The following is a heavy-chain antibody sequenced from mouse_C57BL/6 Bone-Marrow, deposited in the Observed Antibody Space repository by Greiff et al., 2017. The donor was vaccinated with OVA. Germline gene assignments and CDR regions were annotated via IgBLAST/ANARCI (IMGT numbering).Heavy chain of an antibody. Sequence: QVQLQQSGADLAKPGASVKLSCKASGYTFTSYWMHWVKQRPGQGLEWIGYINPSSGYTKYNQKFKDKATLTADKSSSTAYMQLSSLTYENSAVYYCERGPFCYCGSRFDYWGQGTTLTVSS. CDR1: GYTFTSYW. CDR2: INPSSGYT. D-gene: IGHD1-1*01. V-gene: IGHV1-7*01. CDR3: ERGPFCYCGSRFDY. J-gene: IGHJ2*01.